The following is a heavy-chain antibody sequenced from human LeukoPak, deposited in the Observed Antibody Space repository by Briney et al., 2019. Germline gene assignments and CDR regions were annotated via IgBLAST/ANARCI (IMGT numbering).Heavy chain of an antibody. Sequence: SQTLSLTCTVSGGSISSGDYYWSWIRQPPGKGLEWIGYIYYSGSTYYNPSLKSRVTISVGTSKNQFSLKLSSVTAADTAVYYCARRVTYYDFWSGENYFDYWGQGTLVTVSS. J-gene: IGHJ4*02. D-gene: IGHD3-3*01. CDR3: ARRVTYYDFWSGENYFDY. V-gene: IGHV4-30-4*08. CDR1: GGSISSGDYY. CDR2: IYYSGST.